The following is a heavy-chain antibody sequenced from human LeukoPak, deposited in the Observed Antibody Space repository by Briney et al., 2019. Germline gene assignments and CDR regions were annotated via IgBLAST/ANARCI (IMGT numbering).Heavy chain of an antibody. CDR3: ARSSSSPAHGNWFDP. V-gene: IGHV1-24*01. CDR1: GYTLTELS. CDR2: FDPEDGET. J-gene: IGHJ5*02. D-gene: IGHD6-13*01. Sequence: ASVKVSCKVSGYTLTELSMQWVRQAPGRGLEWVGGFDPEDGETIYAQKFQGRVTMTEDTSTDTAYMELSSLRSDDTPVYYCARSSSSPAHGNWFDPWGQGPLVTVPS.